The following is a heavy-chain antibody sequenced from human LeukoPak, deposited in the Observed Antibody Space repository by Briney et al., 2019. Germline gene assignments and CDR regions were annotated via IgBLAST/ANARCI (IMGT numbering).Heavy chain of an antibody. D-gene: IGHD1-26*01. CDR2: IYSGGST. CDR3: ASRMGATRGH. V-gene: IGHV3-53*04. Sequence: GGSLRLSCAASGFTVSSNYMGWVRQALGKGLEWVSVIYSGGSTYYADSVKGRFTISRHNSKNTLYLQMNSLRAEDTAVYYCASRMGATRGHWGQGTLVTVSS. CDR1: GFTVSSNY. J-gene: IGHJ4*02.